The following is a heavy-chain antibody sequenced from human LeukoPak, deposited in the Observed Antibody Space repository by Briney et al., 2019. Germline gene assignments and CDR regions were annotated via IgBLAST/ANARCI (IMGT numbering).Heavy chain of an antibody. V-gene: IGHV3-30-3*01. CDR1: GFTFSSYA. CDR2: ISYDGSNK. J-gene: IGHJ4*02. D-gene: IGHD3-10*01. CDR3: ARGGWYYGSV. Sequence: GRSLRLSCAASGFTFSSYAMHWVRQAPGKGLEWVAVISYDGSNKYYADSVKGRFTISRDNSKNTLYLQMNSLRAEDTAVYYCARGGWYYGSVWGQGTLVTVSS.